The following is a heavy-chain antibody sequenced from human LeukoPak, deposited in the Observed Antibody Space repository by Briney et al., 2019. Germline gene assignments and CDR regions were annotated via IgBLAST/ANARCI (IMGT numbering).Heavy chain of an antibody. V-gene: IGHV3-43D*03. D-gene: IGHD6-19*01. CDR2: ITWDGGST. CDR3: AKDIHIGHGSGWPES. CDR1: GFTFGEYG. J-gene: IGHJ5*02. Sequence: GGSLRLSCIGSGFTFGEYGMHWVRQVPGKGLEWVSHITWDGGSTYYAGSVKGRFTISRDNSKNSLYLQMNSLGAEDTALYYCAKDIHIGHGSGWPESWGQGTLVTVSS.